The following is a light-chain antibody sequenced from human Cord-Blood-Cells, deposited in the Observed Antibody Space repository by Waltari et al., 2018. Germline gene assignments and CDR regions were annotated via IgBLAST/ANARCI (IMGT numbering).Light chain of an antibody. CDR1: QSVSSSY. J-gene: IGKJ3*01. V-gene: IGKV3-20*01. CDR2: GAS. CDR3: QQYGSSFT. Sequence: VLTQSPGTLSLSPGERATLSCRASQSVSSSYLAWYQQKPGQAPRLLIYGASSRATGIPDRFSGSGSGTDFTLTISRLEPEDFAVYYCQQYGSSFTFGPGTKVDIK.